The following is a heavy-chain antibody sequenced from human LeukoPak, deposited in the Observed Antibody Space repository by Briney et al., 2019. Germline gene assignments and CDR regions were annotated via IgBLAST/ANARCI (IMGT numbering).Heavy chain of an antibody. CDR1: GGSISSYY. CDR3: ARDTGYDSSGYLDY. D-gene: IGHD3-22*01. V-gene: IGHV4-59*01. J-gene: IGHJ4*02. Sequence: PSETLSLTCTVSGGSISSYYWSWIQQPPGKGLEWIGYIYYSGSTNYNPSLKSRVTISVDTSKNQFSLKLSSVTAADTAVYYCARDTGYDSSGYLDYWGQGTLVTVSS. CDR2: IYYSGST.